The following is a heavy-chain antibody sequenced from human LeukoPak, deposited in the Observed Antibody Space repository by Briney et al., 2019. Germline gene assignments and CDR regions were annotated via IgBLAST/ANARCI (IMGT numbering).Heavy chain of an antibody. V-gene: IGHV1-2*04. CDR1: GYTFTGYY. D-gene: IGHD3-22*01. CDR3: AREIQPYYYDSSGQHDAFDI. Sequence: ASVKVSCKASGYTFTGYYMHWVRQAPGQGLEWMGWINPNSGGTNYAQKFQGWVTMTRDTSISTAYMELSRLRSDDTAVYYCAREIQPYYYDSSGQHDAFDIWGQGTMVTVSS. CDR2: INPNSGGT. J-gene: IGHJ3*02.